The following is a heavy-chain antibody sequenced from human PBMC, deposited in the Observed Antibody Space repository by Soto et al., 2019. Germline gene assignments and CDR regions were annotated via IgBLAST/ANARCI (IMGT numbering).Heavy chain of an antibody. V-gene: IGHV3-9*01. D-gene: IGHD1-1*01. CDR2: LTWNSANI. Sequence: GGSLRLSCVASGFTFYDYAMHWVRQAPGKCLEWVSGLTWNSANIVYADSVKGRFTISRDNAKNSLYLQMNSLRVEDTALYYCVKDRPPVTGIVWGALDIWGQGTMVTVSS. J-gene: IGHJ3*02. CDR3: VKDRPPVTGIVWGALDI. CDR1: GFTFYDYA.